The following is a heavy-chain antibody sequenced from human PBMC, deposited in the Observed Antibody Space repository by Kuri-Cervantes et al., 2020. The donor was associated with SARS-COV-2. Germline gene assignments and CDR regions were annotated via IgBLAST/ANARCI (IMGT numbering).Heavy chain of an antibody. CDR3: AKSRGPFSLSWSVSVLDP. J-gene: IGHJ5*02. Sequence: GGSLRLSCAVSGLSINNYDMHWVRQAQGKGPGWVAVISYEGSNKHYSDSVKGRFTISRDNSKSMVYLQINSLRPEDTATYYWAKSRGPFSLSWSVSVLDPWGRGTLVTVSS. D-gene: IGHD3-3*01. CDR2: ISYEGSNK. CDR1: GLSINNYD. V-gene: IGHV3-30*18.